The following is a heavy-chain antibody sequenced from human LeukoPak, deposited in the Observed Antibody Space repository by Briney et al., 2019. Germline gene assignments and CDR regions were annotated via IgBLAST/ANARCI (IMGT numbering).Heavy chain of an antibody. CDR3: ARGRDTGYEVYYYYYMDV. CDR2: INPRGGTT. CDR1: GYSFSSYY. Sequence: ASVKVSCKASGYSFSSYYMHWVRQAPGQGLEWMGIINPRGGTTTYAQRFQGRAAMTRDTSTSTVYMEVSGLRSEDTAIYYCARGRDTGYEVYYYYYMDVWGQGTTVTVSS. J-gene: IGHJ6*03. D-gene: IGHD5-12*01. V-gene: IGHV1-46*01.